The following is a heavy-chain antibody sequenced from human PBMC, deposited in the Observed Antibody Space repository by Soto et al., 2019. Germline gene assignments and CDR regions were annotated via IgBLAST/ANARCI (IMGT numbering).Heavy chain of an antibody. D-gene: IGHD2-2*01. V-gene: IGHV1-69*02. J-gene: IGHJ3*01. CDR3: SIGSWSAETFDV. Sequence: QVHLEQSGAEVKKPGSSVKVSCKAAGGTFSTYTLIWVRQAPGQGLEWMGRIIPMLTVTNSAQKFQGRVTLTADKSRRPAFMELTSLTSDDTAVYYCSIGSWSAETFDVWGQGTMVTVSS. CDR1: GGTFSTYT. CDR2: IIPMLTVT.